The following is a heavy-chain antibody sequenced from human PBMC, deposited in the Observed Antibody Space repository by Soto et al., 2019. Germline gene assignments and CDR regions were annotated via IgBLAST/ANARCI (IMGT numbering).Heavy chain of an antibody. D-gene: IGHD6-13*01. Sequence: SETLSLTCTVSGGSISSYYWSWIRQPPGKGLEWIGYIYNSGSTNYNPSLKSRVTISVDTSKNQFSLNLSSVTAADTAVYYCARGSTGDSSSWYRYWGQGTLVTVSS. J-gene: IGHJ4*02. CDR3: ARGSTGDSSSWYRY. CDR2: IYNSGST. V-gene: IGHV4-59*08. CDR1: GGSISSYY.